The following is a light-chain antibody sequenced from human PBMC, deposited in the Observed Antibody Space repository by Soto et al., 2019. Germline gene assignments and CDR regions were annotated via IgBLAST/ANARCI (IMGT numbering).Light chain of an antibody. CDR2: GAS. CDR3: QHYGSTPWT. V-gene: IGKV3-20*01. J-gene: IGKJ1*01. Sequence: EIVLTQSAGTLSLFPGERGTLSCRASQSVCSRCLAWYQQKPGQAPRLLIFGASSRATGIPDTFSGSGSGTDFTLTISRLEPEDSAVYYCQHYGSTPWTFGQGTKVEI. CDR1: QSVCSRC.